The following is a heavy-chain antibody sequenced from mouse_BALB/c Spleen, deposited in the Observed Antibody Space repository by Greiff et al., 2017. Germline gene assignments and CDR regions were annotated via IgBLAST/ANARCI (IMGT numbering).Heavy chain of an antibody. J-gene: IGHJ3*01. CDR3: ARDRGFLFAY. CDR1: GYSITSGYY. CDR2: ISYDGSN. Sequence: EVKLMESGPGLVKPSQSLSLTCSVTGYSITSGYYWNWIRQFPGNKLEWMGYISYDGSNNYNPSLKNRISITRDTSKNQFFLKLNSVTTEDTATYYCARDRGFLFAYWGQGTLVTVSA. D-gene: IGHD3-3*01. V-gene: IGHV3-6*02.